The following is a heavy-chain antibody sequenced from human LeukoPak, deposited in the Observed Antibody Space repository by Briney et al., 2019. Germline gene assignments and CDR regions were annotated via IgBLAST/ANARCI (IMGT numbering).Heavy chain of an antibody. CDR3: ARGSSWSYDY. Sequence: GASVKVSCKASGGTFSSYSMYWVRQAPGKGLEWVSSISNSGNNIYYPDSVKGRFTTSRDNAKSSLYLQMSSLRAEDTAVYYCARGSSWSYDYWGRGTLVTVSS. CDR1: GGTFSSYS. CDR2: ISNSGNNI. V-gene: IGHV3-21*06. J-gene: IGHJ4*02. D-gene: IGHD6-13*01.